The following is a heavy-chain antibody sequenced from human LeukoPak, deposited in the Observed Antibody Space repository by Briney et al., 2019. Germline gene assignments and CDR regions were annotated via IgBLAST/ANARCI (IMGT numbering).Heavy chain of an antibody. CDR1: GRSISSYY. CDR2: IRSKANSYAT. CDR3: TSHKLELLRSY. Sequence: ETLSPTCTVSGRSISSYYWSWIRQPAGKGLEWVGRIRSKANSYATAYAASVKGRFTISRDDSKNTAYLQMNSLKTEDTAVYYCTSHKLELLRSYWGQGTLVTVSS. D-gene: IGHD1-7*01. V-gene: IGHV3-73*01. J-gene: IGHJ4*02.